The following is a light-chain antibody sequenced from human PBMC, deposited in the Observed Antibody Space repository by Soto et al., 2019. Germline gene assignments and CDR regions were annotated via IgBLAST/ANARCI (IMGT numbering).Light chain of an antibody. CDR1: ESVSSN. J-gene: IGKJ4*01. Sequence: EIVMTQSPATLSVSQGERATLSCRASESVSSNLAWYQRKPGQAPRLLIYSASARATGIPARFSGSGSGTEFTLTISSLQSEDFAVYYCQQYNKWPLTFGGGTKVEIK. V-gene: IGKV3-15*01. CDR2: SAS. CDR3: QQYNKWPLT.